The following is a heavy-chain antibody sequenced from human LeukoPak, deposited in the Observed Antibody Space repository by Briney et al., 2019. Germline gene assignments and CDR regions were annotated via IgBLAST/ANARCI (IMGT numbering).Heavy chain of an antibody. CDR3: ARDAALTGPLDY. CDR2: INPSGGST. J-gene: IGHJ4*02. D-gene: IGHD1-20*01. V-gene: IGHV1-46*01. CDR1: GYTFTSHY. Sequence: ASVKVSCKASGYTFTSHYMHWVRQAPGQGLEWMGIINPSGGSTSYAQKFQGRVTMTRDTSTSTVYLELSSLRSEDTAVYYCARDAALTGPLDYWGQGTLVTVSS.